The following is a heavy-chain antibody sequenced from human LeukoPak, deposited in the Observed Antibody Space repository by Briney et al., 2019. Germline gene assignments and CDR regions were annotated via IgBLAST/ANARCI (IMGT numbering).Heavy chain of an antibody. Sequence: SETLSLTCTVSGGSISSSSYYWSWIRQPPGKGLEWIGYIYYSGSTNYNPSLKSRVTISVDTSKNQFSLKLSSVTAADTAVYYCARGTSGKPFDWGQGTLVTVSS. CDR2: IYYSGST. V-gene: IGHV4-61*05. CDR1: GGSISSSSYY. D-gene: IGHD1-1*01. J-gene: IGHJ4*02. CDR3: ARGTSGKPFD.